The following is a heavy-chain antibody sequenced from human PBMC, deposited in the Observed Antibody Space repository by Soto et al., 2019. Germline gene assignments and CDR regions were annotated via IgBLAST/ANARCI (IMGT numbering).Heavy chain of an antibody. CDR3: AREGVAAPYYYYGMDV. V-gene: IGHV4-31*03. J-gene: IGHJ6*02. CDR1: GGSITSGGYY. CDR2: TYYSGST. Sequence: SETLSLTCTVSGGSITSGGYYWNWIRQHPGKGLEWIGNTYYSGSTYYNPSLKSRVTISADTSKNQFSLKLSSVTTADTALYYCAREGVAAPYYYYGMDVWGQGSTVTVSS. D-gene: IGHD2-15*01.